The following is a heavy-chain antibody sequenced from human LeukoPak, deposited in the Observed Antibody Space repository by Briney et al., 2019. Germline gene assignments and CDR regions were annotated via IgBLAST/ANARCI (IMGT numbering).Heavy chain of an antibody. J-gene: IGHJ3*02. V-gene: IGHV1-3*01. D-gene: IGHD3-3*01. CDR2: INAGNGNT. Sequence: AASVKVSCKASGYTFTSYAMHWVRQAPGQRLEWMGWINAGNGNTKYSQKFQGRVTITRDTSASTAYMELSSLRSEDTAVYYCARSSTKRITIFGVVRSLDAFDIWGQGTMVTVSS. CDR3: ARSSTKRITIFGVVRSLDAFDI. CDR1: GYTFTSYA.